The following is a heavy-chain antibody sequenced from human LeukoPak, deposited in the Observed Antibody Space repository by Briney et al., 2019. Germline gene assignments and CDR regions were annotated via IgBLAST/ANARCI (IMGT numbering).Heavy chain of an antibody. Sequence: SETLSLTCSVSGYSISSGYYWGWIRQPPGKGLEWIGSIDHSGSTYYNPSLKSRATISVVTSKNQFSLKLRSVTAADTAVYYCARDHMTNDAFDIWGQGTMVTVSS. CDR3: ARDHMTNDAFDI. CDR1: GYSISSGYY. CDR2: IDHSGST. V-gene: IGHV4-38-2*02. J-gene: IGHJ3*02.